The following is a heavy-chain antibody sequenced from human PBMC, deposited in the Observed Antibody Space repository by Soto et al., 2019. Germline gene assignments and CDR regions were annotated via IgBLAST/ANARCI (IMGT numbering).Heavy chain of an antibody. Sequence: SDTLSLTCTDSGGSISTGDYYWSWMRQPPGKGLEWVGCVYYSGSTYYNPSLESRVSISVDTSKNQFSLKLTSVTAADTAVYYCAGQPTAGSYYDLGSYYYYYAMDVWGQGTTVT. CDR1: GGSISTGDYY. CDR2: VYYSGST. V-gene: IGHV4-30-4*02. J-gene: IGHJ6*02. D-gene: IGHD3-10*01. CDR3: AGQPTAGSYYDLGSYYYYYAMDV.